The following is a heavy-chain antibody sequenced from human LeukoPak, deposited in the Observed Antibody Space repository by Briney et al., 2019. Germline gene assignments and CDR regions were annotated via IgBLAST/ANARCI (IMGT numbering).Heavy chain of an antibody. Sequence: GGSLRLSCVASGFTFSDYYMSWIRQAPGKGLECVSYISSSGGTIYYADSVRGRFTISRDNAKNSLYLQMNSLRAEDTAVYYCARDREPTDAFDIWGQGTMVTVSS. V-gene: IGHV3-11*01. J-gene: IGHJ3*02. D-gene: IGHD1-26*01. CDR3: ARDREPTDAFDI. CDR2: ISSSGGTI. CDR1: GFTFSDYY.